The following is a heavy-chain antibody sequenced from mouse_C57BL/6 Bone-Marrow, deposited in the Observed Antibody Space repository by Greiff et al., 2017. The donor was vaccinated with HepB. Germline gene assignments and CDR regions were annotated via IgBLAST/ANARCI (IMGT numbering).Heavy chain of an antibody. CDR2: IDPSDSYT. CDR3: ARGLFGDY. CDR1: GYTFTSYW. J-gene: IGHJ2*01. V-gene: IGHV1-59*01. Sequence: QVQLQQPGAELVRPGTSVKLSCKASGYTFTSYWMHWVKQRPGQGLEWIGVIDPSDSYTNYNQKFKGKATLTVDTSSSTAYMQLSSLTSEDSAVYYSARGLFGDYWGQGTTLTVA.